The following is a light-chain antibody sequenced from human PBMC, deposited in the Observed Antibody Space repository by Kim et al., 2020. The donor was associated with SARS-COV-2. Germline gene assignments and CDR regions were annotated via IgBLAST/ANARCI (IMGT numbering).Light chain of an antibody. CDR1: QRVGTN. CDR3: QQYNNWPPIT. CDR2: GAS. Sequence: PGERVTLSCRASQRVGTNLAWYRQKPGQAPRLLIYGASTRATGIPERFSATGSETEFTLTISSLQSEDFAVYYCQQYNNWPPITFGQGTRLEIK. J-gene: IGKJ5*01. V-gene: IGKV3-15*01.